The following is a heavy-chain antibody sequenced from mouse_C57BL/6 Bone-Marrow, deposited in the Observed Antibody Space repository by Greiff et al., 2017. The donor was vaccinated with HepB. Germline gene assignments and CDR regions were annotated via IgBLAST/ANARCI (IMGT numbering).Heavy chain of an antibody. CDR3: AREDAYYSNYNWYFDV. CDR2: INPSNGGT. Sequence: QVQLQHPGTELVKPGASVKLSCKASGYTFTSYWMHWVKQRPGQGLEWIGNINPSNGGTNYNEKFKSKATLTVDKSSSTAYMQLSSLTSEDSAVYYCAREDAYYSNYNWYFDVWGTGTTVTVSS. D-gene: IGHD2-5*01. V-gene: IGHV1-53*01. CDR1: GYTFTSYW. J-gene: IGHJ1*03.